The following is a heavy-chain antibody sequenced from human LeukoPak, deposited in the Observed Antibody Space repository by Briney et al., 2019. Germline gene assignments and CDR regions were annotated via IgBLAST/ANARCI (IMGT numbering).Heavy chain of an antibody. Sequence: ASVKVSCKASGYTFTSYGISWVRQAPGQGLEWMGWISAYNGNTNYAQKLQGRVTMTTDTSTSTAYMELRSLRSDDTAVYYCARDHYDILTGYPLDAFDIWGQGTTVTVSS. J-gene: IGHJ3*02. V-gene: IGHV1-18*01. D-gene: IGHD3-9*01. CDR3: ARDHYDILTGYPLDAFDI. CDR2: ISAYNGNT. CDR1: GYTFTSYG.